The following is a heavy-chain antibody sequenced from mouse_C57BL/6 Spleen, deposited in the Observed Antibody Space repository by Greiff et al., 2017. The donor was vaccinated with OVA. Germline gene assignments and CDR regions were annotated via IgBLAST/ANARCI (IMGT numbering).Heavy chain of an antibody. J-gene: IGHJ2*01. CDR1: GYTFTSYW. CDR3: ARKGKPDFDY. Sequence: QVQLQQPGAELVRPGSSVKLSCKASGYTFTSYWMHWVKQRPIQGLEWIGNIDPSDSETNYNQKFKDKATLTVDKSSSTAYMQLSSLTSEDSAVYYCARKGKPDFDYWGKGTTLTVSS. V-gene: IGHV1-52*01. CDR2: IDPSDSET.